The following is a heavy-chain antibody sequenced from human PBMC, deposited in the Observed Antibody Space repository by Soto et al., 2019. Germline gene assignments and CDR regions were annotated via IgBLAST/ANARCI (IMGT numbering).Heavy chain of an antibody. J-gene: IGHJ4*02. CDR2: ISYDGSNK. CDR1: GFTFSSYA. V-gene: IGHV3-30-3*01. CDR3: ARARRGYYYDSSGLIDY. Sequence: QVQLVESGGGVVQPGRSLRLSCAASGFTFSSYAMHWVRQSPGKGLEWVAVISYDGSNKYYADSVKGRFTISRDNSKNTLYLQMNSLRAEDTAVYYCARARRGYYYDSSGLIDYWGQGTLVTVSS. D-gene: IGHD3-22*01.